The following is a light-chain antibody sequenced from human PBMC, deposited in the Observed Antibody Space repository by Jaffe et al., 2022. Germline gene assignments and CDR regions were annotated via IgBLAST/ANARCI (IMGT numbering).Light chain of an antibody. Sequence: QSALTQPASVSGSAGQSITISCTGTSSDVGSYQVVSWYQQHPGKVPTVIIYEVTKRPSGVSDRFSGSKSGNTASLTISGLQAEDEADYYCCSYGDNNIFVFGSGTKVTVL. V-gene: IGLV2-23*02. CDR2: EVT. J-gene: IGLJ1*01. CDR3: CSYGDNNIFV. CDR1: SSDVGSYQV.